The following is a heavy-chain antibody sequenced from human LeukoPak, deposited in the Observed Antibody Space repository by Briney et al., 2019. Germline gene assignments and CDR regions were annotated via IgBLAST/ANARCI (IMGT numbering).Heavy chain of an antibody. V-gene: IGHV3-53*01. D-gene: IGHD6-19*01. CDR1: GFTVSSNY. CDR3: ARDRIAVAGIPFDY. CDR2: IYSGGST. J-gene: IGHJ4*02. Sequence: GGSLRLSCAASGFTVSSNYMSWVRQAPGKGLEWVSVIYSGGSTYYADSVKGRFTISRDNSKDTLYLQMNSLRAEDTAVYYCARDRIAVAGIPFDYWGQGTLVTVSS.